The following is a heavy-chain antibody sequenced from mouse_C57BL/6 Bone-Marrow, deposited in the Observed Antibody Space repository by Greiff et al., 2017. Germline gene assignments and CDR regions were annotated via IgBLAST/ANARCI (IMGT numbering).Heavy chain of an antibody. V-gene: IGHV5-16*01. Sequence: EVKLMESEGGLVQPGSSMKLSCTASGFTFSDYYMAWVRQVPEKGLEWVANINYDGSSTYYLDSLKSRFIISRDNTKNILYLQMSSLESEDTATYYCARDKGEYDYFDDWGQGTTRTVSS. CDR2: INYDGSST. CDR1: GFTFSDYY. J-gene: IGHJ2*01. D-gene: IGHD5-1*01. CDR3: ARDKGEYDYFDD.